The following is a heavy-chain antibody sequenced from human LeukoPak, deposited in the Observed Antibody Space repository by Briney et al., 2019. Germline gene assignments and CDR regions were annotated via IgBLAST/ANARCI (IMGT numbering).Heavy chain of an antibody. D-gene: IGHD3-9*01. CDR2: MNPNSGNT. V-gene: IGHV1-8*01. CDR1: GYTFTSYD. CDR3: ARGRYLDWLLQYYSDY. J-gene: IGHJ4*02. Sequence: ASVKVPCKASGYTFTSYDINWVRQATGQGLEWMGWMNPNSGNTGYAQKFQGRVTMTRNTSISTAYMELSSLRSEDTAVYYCARGRYLDWLLQYYSDYWGQGTLVTVSS.